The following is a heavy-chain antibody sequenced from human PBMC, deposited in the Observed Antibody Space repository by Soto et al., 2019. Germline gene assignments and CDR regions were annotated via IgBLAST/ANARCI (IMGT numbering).Heavy chain of an antibody. D-gene: IGHD3-3*01. CDR2: IWSGGRDK. V-gene: IGHV3-33*06. Sequence: PGGSLRLPRVASGFTFSNYGMHWVRQAPGKGLEGVAVIWSGGRDKYYADSVKGRFTTSRDNSKHTLHLQMNSLRAEDTGVYYCAKGTQYYDFWSGYQTPLDYWGQGTLATVSP. CDR3: AKGTQYYDFWSGYQTPLDY. CDR1: GFTFSNYG. J-gene: IGHJ4*02.